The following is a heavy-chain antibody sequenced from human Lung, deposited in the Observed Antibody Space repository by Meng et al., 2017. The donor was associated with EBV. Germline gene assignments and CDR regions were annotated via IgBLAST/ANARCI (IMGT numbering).Heavy chain of an antibody. V-gene: IGHV1-18*01. CDR2: ISNYNDYP. CDR1: GYTLTTFG. CDR3: LIEKRSLTMTTYFFDH. J-gene: IGHJ4*02. Sequence: QVQPVQSGAEVKKPGASVEVSCKASGYTLTTFGINWVRQAPGQGLEWMGWISNYNDYPNYAHQFQGRLTLTANRFTKMAYMELTSLTSDDTAIYYCLIEKRSLTMTTYFFDHWGQGTLVTVSS. D-gene: IGHD4/OR15-4a*01.